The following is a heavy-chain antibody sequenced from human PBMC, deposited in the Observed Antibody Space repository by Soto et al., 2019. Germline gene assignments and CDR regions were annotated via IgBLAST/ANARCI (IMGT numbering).Heavy chain of an antibody. CDR3: ARDLGDVGDDSSGYDPRSTFDY. CDR2: INPSGGST. J-gene: IGHJ4*02. Sequence: GASVKVSCKASGYTFTSYYMHWVRQAPGQGLEWMGIINPSGGSTSYAQKFQGRVTMTRDTSTSTVYMELSSLRSEDTAVYYCARDLGDVGDDSSGYDPRSTFDYWGQGTLVTAPQ. D-gene: IGHD3-22*01. CDR1: GYTFTSYY. V-gene: IGHV1-46*01.